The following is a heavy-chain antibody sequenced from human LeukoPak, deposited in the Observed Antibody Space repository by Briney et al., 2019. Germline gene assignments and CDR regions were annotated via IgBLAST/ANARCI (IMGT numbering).Heavy chain of an antibody. V-gene: IGHV4-34*01. CDR2: INHSGST. Sequence: SETLSVTCAVYGGSFSGNYWSCIRQPPGKGLEWIGEINHSGSTNYNPSLKSRVTISVDTSKNQFSLKLSSVTAADTAVYYCARGGYCSSTSCSSFAYWGQGTLVTLSS. CDR1: GGSFSGNY. D-gene: IGHD2-2*01. J-gene: IGHJ4*02. CDR3: ARGGYCSSTSCSSFAY.